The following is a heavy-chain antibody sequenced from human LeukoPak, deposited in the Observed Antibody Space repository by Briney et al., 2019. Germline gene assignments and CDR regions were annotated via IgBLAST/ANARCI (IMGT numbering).Heavy chain of an antibody. CDR2: ISYDGGNT. CDR1: GFTFSNYG. Sequence: PGRSLRLSCAASGFTFSNYGIHWVRQPPGKGLEWVAFISYDGGNTWYADSVKGRFTISRANSKNTLYLQMTSLGVEDTALYYCARSHPSDNSRWSNPYFDKWGQETLLSVSS. D-gene: IGHD2/OR15-2a*01. J-gene: IGHJ4*02. V-gene: IGHV3-30*04. CDR3: ARSHPSDNSRWSNPYFDK.